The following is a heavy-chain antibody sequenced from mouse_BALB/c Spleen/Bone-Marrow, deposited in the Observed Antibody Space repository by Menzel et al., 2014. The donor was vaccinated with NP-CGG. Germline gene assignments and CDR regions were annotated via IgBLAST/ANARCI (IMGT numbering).Heavy chain of an antibody. Sequence: VQLQQSGGGLVQPGGSLRLPCATSGFTFTDYYMSWVRQPPGKALEWLVFIRNKANGYTTEYSASVKGRFTISRDNSQSILYLQMNTLRAEDSATYYCARDGYDDYWGQGTTLTVSS. D-gene: IGHD2-2*01. CDR1: GFTFTDYY. V-gene: IGHV7-3*02. CDR3: ARDGYDDY. CDR2: IRNKANGYTT. J-gene: IGHJ2*01.